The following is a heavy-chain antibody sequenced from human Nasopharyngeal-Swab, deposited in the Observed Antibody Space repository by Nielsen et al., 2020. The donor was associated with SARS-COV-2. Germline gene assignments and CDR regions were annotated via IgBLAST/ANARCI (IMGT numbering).Heavy chain of an antibody. CDR3: GRLTKTTVTRRLYFDY. V-gene: IGHV4-39*02. CDR1: GGSLSSSNYY. D-gene: IGHD4-11*01. CDR2: VSYSGPT. J-gene: IGHJ4*02. Sequence: SETPSLTCTVSGGSLSSSNYYWGWIRQPPGKGLEWIGTVSYSGPTYYNPSLKSRVTMSVDTSKNHFSLRLTSVTAADTAVYYCGRLTKTTVTRRLYFDYWGQGTLVTVSS.